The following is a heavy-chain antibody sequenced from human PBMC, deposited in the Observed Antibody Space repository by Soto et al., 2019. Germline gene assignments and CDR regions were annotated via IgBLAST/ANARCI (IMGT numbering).Heavy chain of an antibody. CDR1: GFTFSSYW. CDR2: INSDGSTT. D-gene: IGHD3-16*01. V-gene: IGHV3-74*01. CDR3: TSLGWLDP. Sequence: PGGSLRLSCAASGFTFSSYWMHWVRQPLGKGLVWVSRINSDGSTTHYEDSVKGRFTISRDNAKNTLYLQMNSLRADDTAVYYCTSLGWLDPWGPGTLVTVSS. J-gene: IGHJ5*02.